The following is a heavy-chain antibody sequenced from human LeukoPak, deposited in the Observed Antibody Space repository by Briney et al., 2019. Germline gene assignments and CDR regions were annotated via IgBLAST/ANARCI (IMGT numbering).Heavy chain of an antibody. D-gene: IGHD6-13*01. J-gene: IGHJ6*02. CDR3: AEQLPYFYYGMDV. CDR2: IQSKTDGGAT. V-gene: IGHV3-15*01. CDR1: GCTFSDAW. Sequence: GGSLRLSCAASGCTFSDAWMSWVRQAPGKGLEWVGRIQSKTDGGATDYAAPVRGRFTISRDDSKNTLYLHMNSLKSEDTAVYYCAEQLPYFYYGMDVWGQGTTVTVSS.